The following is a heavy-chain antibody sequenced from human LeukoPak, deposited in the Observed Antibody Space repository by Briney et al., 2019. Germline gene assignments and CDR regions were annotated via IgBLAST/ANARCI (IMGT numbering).Heavy chain of an antibody. J-gene: IGHJ4*02. CDR3: AREVNYYDSSGFDY. V-gene: IGHV4-61*01. D-gene: IGHD3-22*01. CDR2: IYYSGST. CDR1: GGSISSSSYY. Sequence: PSETLSLTCTVSGGSISSSSYYWGWIRQPPGKGLEWIGYIYYSGSTNYNPSLKSRVTISVDTSKNQFSLKLSSVTAADTAVYYCAREVNYYDSSGFDYWGQGTLVTVSS.